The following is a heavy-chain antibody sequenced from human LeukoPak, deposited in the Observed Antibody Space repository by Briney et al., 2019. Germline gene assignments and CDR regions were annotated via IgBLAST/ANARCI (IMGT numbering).Heavy chain of an antibody. CDR2: IYTSGST. Sequence: PSETLSLTCTVSGGSISNYHWTWIRHPAGKGLEWIGRIYTSGSTNYNPSLKSRVTISLDKSKNQFSLKLSSVTAADTAVYYWARDTYFQHWGQGTLVTVSS. J-gene: IGHJ1*01. CDR3: ARDTYFQH. V-gene: IGHV4-4*07. CDR1: GGSISNYH.